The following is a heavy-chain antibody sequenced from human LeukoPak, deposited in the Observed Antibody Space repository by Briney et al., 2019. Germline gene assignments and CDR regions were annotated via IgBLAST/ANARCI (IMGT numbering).Heavy chain of an antibody. Sequence: SRTLSLTCTVSGGSLSSYYWSWIRQPPGKGLEWIGYIYYSGSTNYNPSLTSRVTISVDTSKNQFSLKLSSVTAADTAVYYCARAPLGRAGAFDIWGQGTMVTVSS. V-gene: IGHV4-59*01. CDR1: GGSLSSYY. CDR3: ARAPLGRAGAFDI. CDR2: IYYSGST. J-gene: IGHJ3*02.